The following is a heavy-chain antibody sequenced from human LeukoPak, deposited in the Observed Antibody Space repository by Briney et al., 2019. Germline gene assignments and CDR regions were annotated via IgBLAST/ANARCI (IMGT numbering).Heavy chain of an antibody. V-gene: IGHV3-23*01. D-gene: IGHD3-9*01. Sequence: GGSLRLSCSASGFTFRRYAMSWVRQAPGKGLEWVSAATGSGGSSYYADSVNGRFTMSRDNSKNTVDLQMNSLRVEDTAVYYCAKAASLTGYYFDNWGQGTLVIVSS. CDR1: GFTFRRYA. CDR2: ATGSGGSS. CDR3: AKAASLTGYYFDN. J-gene: IGHJ4*02.